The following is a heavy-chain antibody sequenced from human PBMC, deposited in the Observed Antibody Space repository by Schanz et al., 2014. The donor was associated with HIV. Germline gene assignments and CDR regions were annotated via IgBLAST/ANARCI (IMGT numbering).Heavy chain of an antibody. Sequence: EVQLVESGGALVQPGGSLRLSCVASGFTFSGYGLHWVRQAPGEGLVWVSRISSDGRTTIYADYVKGRFTISRDNAKNSLFLQMNSLRVEDTAVYYCARGFRLRPFDYYYAMDVWGQGTTVTVSS. V-gene: IGHV3-74*01. CDR1: GFTFSGYG. D-gene: IGHD3-3*01. CDR3: ARGFRLRPFDYYYAMDV. CDR2: ISSDGRTT. J-gene: IGHJ6*02.